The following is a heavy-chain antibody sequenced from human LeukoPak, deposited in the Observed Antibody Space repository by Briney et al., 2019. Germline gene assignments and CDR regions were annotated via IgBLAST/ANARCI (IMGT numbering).Heavy chain of an antibody. D-gene: IGHD5-24*01. V-gene: IGHV3-23*01. CDR3: AEDRQGDGYKPDY. J-gene: IGHJ4*02. Sequence: GRSLRLSCAASGFTFSSYAMSWVRQAPGKGLEWVSAISGSGGSTYYADSVKGRFTISRDNSKNTLYLQMNSLRAEDTAVYYCAEDRQGDGYKPDYWGQGTLVTVSS. CDR1: GFTFSSYA. CDR2: ISGSGGST.